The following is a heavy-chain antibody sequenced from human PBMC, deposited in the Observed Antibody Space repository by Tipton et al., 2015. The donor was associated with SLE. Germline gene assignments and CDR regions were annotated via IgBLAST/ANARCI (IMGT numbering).Heavy chain of an antibody. CDR1: GGSISSSTYY. CDR2: INHSGST. J-gene: IGHJ3*02. D-gene: IGHD3-10*01. CDR3: ARKTSELGARGAFDI. V-gene: IGHV4-39*07. Sequence: TLSLTCKVSGGSISSSTYYWGWIRQPPGKGLEWIGEINHSGSTFYNPSLKSRVTISVDTSKNQFSLKLSSVTAADTAVYYCARKTSELGARGAFDIWGQGTMVTVSS.